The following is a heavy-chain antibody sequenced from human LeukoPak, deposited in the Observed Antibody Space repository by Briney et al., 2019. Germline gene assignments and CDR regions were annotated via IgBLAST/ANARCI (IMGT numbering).Heavy chain of an antibody. V-gene: IGHV3-23*01. CDR3: AKGNVRAGATILFDY. CDR2: ISGSGGST. CDR1: GFTFSSYA. J-gene: IGHJ4*02. Sequence: PGGSLRLSCAASGFTFSSYAMSWVRQAPGKGLEWVSVISGSGGSTYYADSVKGRFTISRDNSKNTLYLQMNSLRAEDRAVYYCAKGNVRAGATILFDYWGQGTLVTVSS. D-gene: IGHD1-26*01.